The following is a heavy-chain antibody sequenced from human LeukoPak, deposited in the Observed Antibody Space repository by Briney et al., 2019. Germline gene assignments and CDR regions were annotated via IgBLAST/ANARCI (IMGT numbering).Heavy chain of an antibody. CDR1: GGSISSRSYY. V-gene: IGHV4-39*07. Sequence: SETLSLTCTVSGGSISSRSYYWGWIRQPPGKGLEWIANIYYSGDTCYNPSLKSRVTISVDTSKNQFSLKLSSVAAADTAVYYCARDRSRWDLLPFDSWGQGTLVTVSS. J-gene: IGHJ4*02. D-gene: IGHD1-26*01. CDR2: IYYSGDT. CDR3: ARDRSRWDLLPFDS.